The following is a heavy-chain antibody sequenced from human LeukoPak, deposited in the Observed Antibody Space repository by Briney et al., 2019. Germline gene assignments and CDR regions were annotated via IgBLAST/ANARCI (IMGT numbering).Heavy chain of an antibody. CDR3: AKDNKLLDY. J-gene: IGHJ4*02. Sequence: PGGSLRLSCAASGFTFSSYGMHWVRQAPGKGLEWVAVISYDGSNKYYADSVKGRFTISRDNSKNTLYLQMNSLRAEDTAVYYCAKDNKLLDYWGQGTLVTVSS. CDR1: GFTFSSYG. D-gene: IGHD1-26*01. CDR2: ISYDGSNK. V-gene: IGHV3-30*18.